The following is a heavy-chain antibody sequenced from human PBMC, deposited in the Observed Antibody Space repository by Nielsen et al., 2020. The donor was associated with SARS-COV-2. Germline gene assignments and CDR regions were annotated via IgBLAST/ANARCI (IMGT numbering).Heavy chain of an antibody. D-gene: IGHD1-14*01. CDR1: GGSMKTASYY. Sequence: SETLSLTCTVSGGSMKTASYYWSWIRQHPEWGLEWVGYIYHTGSTYYNAALESRVTISADMSENQFSLELTSLTAAVTAVYYCARGILPRHVFDIWGQGTMVTVSS. V-gene: IGHV4-31*03. J-gene: IGHJ3*02. CDR2: IYHTGST. CDR3: ARGILPRHVFDI.